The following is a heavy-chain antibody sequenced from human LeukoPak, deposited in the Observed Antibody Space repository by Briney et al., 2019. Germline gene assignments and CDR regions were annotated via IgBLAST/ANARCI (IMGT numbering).Heavy chain of an antibody. J-gene: IGHJ5*02. Sequence: GGSLRFSCAASGFDFSTYSIDWVRQAPGKGLEWVSYISSSSSNIYHADSVKGRFTISRDNAKNSLYLQMNSLRAEDTAVYYCARDGGYDSSGNWFDPWGQGTLVTVSS. D-gene: IGHD3-22*01. CDR3: ARDGGYDSSGNWFDP. CDR2: ISSSSSNI. V-gene: IGHV3-21*01. CDR1: GFDFSTYS.